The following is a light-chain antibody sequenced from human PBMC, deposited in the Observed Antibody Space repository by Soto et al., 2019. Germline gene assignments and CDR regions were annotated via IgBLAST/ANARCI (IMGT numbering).Light chain of an antibody. Sequence: EIVLTQSPGTLSLSPGERATLSCRASQSVSSNYITWYQQKPGQAPRRLIFGASSRATGIPDRFSGSGSGTDFTLTISRLEPEDFAVYYCQQYGSSPSTFGQGTKGDIK. J-gene: IGKJ1*01. CDR3: QQYGSSPST. CDR1: QSVSSNY. CDR2: GAS. V-gene: IGKV3-20*01.